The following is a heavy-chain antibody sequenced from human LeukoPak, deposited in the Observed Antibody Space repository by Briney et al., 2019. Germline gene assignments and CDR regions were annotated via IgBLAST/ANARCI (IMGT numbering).Heavy chain of an antibody. J-gene: IGHJ4*02. CDR1: GDSVSSNNAA. D-gene: IGHD5-18*01. CDR2: TYYRSKWYN. CDR3: ARFSDTAMGLFDY. Sequence: SQTLSLTCAISGDSVSSNNAAWNWIRQSPSRGLEWLGRTYYRSKWYNDYAVSVKSRITITPDTSKNQFSLQLNSVTTEDTAVYYCARFSDTAMGLFDYWGQGTPVTVSS. V-gene: IGHV6-1*01.